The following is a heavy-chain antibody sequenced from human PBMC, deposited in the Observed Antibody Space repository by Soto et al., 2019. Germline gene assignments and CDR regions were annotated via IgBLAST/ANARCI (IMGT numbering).Heavy chain of an antibody. D-gene: IGHD7-27*01. CDR3: ARLGRPYGMDV. V-gene: IGHV3-33*01. J-gene: IGHJ6*02. Sequence: GGSLRLSCAASGFTFSSYGMHWVRQAPGKGLEWVAVIWYDGSNKYYADSVKGRFTISRDNSKNTLYLQMNSLRAEDTAVYYCARLGRPYGMDVWGQGTTVTVSS. CDR2: IWYDGSNK. CDR1: GFTFSSYG.